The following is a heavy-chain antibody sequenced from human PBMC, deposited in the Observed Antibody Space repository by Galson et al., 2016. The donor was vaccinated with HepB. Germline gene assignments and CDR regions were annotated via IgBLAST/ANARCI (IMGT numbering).Heavy chain of an antibody. CDR3: VRSIAARAFGLDV. V-gene: IGHV3-11*06. CDR1: GFSFVDYH. D-gene: IGHD6-6*01. J-gene: IGHJ6*02. Sequence: SLRLSCAASGFSFVDYHMSWIRQAPGKGLEWVSYIDRTSSQTNYADSVRGRFTISRDNSRKSLFLQMNSLRAGDTAVYYCVRSIAARAFGLDVWGQGTTVTVSS. CDR2: IDRTSSQT.